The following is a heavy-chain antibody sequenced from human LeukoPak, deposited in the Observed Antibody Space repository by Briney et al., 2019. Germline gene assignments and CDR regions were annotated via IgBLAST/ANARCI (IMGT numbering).Heavy chain of an antibody. Sequence: GASVTVSCKASGYTFTSYYIHWVRQAPGQGLVWMGIINPSGDITSYAQKFQGRVTMTRDTSTSTVYMELSSLRSEDTAVYYCARDYSSSWPRRYFDYWGQGTLVTVSS. J-gene: IGHJ4*02. CDR2: INPSGDIT. CDR3: ARDYSSSWPRRYFDY. V-gene: IGHV1-46*01. D-gene: IGHD6-13*01. CDR1: GYTFTSYY.